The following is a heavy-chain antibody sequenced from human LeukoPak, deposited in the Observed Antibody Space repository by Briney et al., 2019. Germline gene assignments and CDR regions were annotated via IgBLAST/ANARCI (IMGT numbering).Heavy chain of an antibody. CDR3: ARGGVDYYDSSGYKTPFDY. CDR1: GGSISSGDYY. Sequence: PSETLSLTCTVSGGSISSGDYYWSWIRQPPGKGLEWIGYIYYSGSTYYNPSLKSRVTISVDTSKNLFSLKLSSVTAADTAVYYCARGGVDYYDSSGYKTPFDYWGQGTLVTVSS. V-gene: IGHV4-30-4*01. J-gene: IGHJ4*02. CDR2: IYYSGST. D-gene: IGHD3-22*01.